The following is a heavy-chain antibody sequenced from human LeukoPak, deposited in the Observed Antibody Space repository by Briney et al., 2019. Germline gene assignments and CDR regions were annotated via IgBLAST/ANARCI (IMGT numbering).Heavy chain of an antibody. Sequence: GGSLRLSCAASGFAFYNYDMHWVRQTGKDLQGFLVFAANGDSYYAGSVKGRFTISKDNGINALYLHMNSLRDGATAVSYCARRYSFTFAYWGQGTLVTVSP. J-gene: IGHJ4*02. CDR2: FAANGDS. V-gene: IGHV3-13*01. CDR1: GFAFYNYD. CDR3: ARRYSFTFAY. D-gene: IGHD4-11*01.